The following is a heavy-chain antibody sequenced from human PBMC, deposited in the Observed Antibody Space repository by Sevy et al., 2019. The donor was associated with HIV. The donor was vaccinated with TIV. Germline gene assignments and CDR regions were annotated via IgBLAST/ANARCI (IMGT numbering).Heavy chain of an antibody. CDR3: ARDHTEGAAAGTGSKFDY. CDR1: GFTFSSYS. Sequence: GGSLRLSCAASGFTFSSYSMNWVRQAPGKGLEWVSSISNSSRYIYYADSVKGRVTITRDNAKNSQYLQMNSLRAEDKAMYYCARDHTEGAAAGTGSKFDYWGQGTLVTVSS. CDR2: ISNSSRYI. D-gene: IGHD6-13*01. J-gene: IGHJ4*02. V-gene: IGHV3-21*01.